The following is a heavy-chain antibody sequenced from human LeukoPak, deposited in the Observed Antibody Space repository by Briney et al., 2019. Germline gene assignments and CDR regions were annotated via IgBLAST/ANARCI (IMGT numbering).Heavy chain of an antibody. CDR3: ARDVRGNSYYYYGMDV. Sequence: PGGSLRLSCAASGFTFSSYGMHWVRQAPGKGLEWVAVIWYDGSNKYYADSVKGRFTISRDNSKNMLYLQMNSLRAEDTAVYYCARDVRGNSYYYYGMDVWGQGTTVTVSS. D-gene: IGHD4-23*01. CDR1: GFTFSSYG. V-gene: IGHV3-33*01. CDR2: IWYDGSNK. J-gene: IGHJ6*02.